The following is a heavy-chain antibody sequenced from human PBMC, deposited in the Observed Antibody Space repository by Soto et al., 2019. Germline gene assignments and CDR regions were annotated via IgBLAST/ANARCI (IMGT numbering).Heavy chain of an antibody. CDR2: ISKDGSNK. V-gene: IGHV3-30*18. CDR3: SKPPSGFGEVLTDY. D-gene: IGHD3-10*01. J-gene: IGHJ4*02. CDR1: TSTFSTYD. Sequence: QVQLVESGGGVVQPGRSLRLSCAASTSTFSTYDMHWVRQAPGKGLEWVAVISKDGSNKYYADSVKGRFTVSRDNSKNTLYLQMNNLRAEDTAVYYCSKPPSGFGEVLTDYWGQGTLVTVSS.